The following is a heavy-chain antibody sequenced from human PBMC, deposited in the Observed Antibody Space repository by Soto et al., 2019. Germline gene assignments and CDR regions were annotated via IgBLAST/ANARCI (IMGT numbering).Heavy chain of an antibody. CDR1: GFTFGDYA. CDR2: IRSKAYGGTT. V-gene: IGHV3-49*03. CDR3: TSTMIFGVVMVRDYYYMDV. D-gene: IGHD3-3*01. Sequence: GGSLRLSCTASGFTFGDYAMSWFRQAPGKGLEWVGFIRSKAYGGTTEYAASVKGRFTISRDDSKSIAYLQMNSLKTEDTAVYYCTSTMIFGVVMVRDYYYMDVWGKGTTVTVSS. J-gene: IGHJ6*03.